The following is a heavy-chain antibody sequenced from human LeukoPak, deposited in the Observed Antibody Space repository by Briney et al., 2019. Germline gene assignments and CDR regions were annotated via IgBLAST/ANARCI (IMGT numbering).Heavy chain of an antibody. V-gene: IGHV3-48*01. Sequence: GGSLRLSCAASGFTFSSYSMNWVRQAPGKGLEWVSSISSSSSTIYYADPVKGRFTISRDNATNSLYLQMNSLRAEDTAVYYCARTLYSSGWYHHYWGQGTLVTVSS. D-gene: IGHD6-19*01. CDR2: ISSSSSTI. J-gene: IGHJ4*02. CDR3: ARTLYSSGWYHHY. CDR1: GFTFSSYS.